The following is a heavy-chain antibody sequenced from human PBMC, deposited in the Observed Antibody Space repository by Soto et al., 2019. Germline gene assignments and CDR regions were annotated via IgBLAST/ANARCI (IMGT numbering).Heavy chain of an antibody. D-gene: IGHD3-10*01. CDR2: IIPIFGTA. J-gene: IGHJ6*02. CDR1: GGTFSSYA. Sequence: QVQLVQSGAEVKKPGSSVKVSCKASGGTFSSYAISWVRQAPGQGLEWMGGIIPIFGTANYAQKFQGRVTITADXXTXTXXMELSSLRSEDTAVYYCAAGYYYGSGSYDPYGMDVWGQGTTVTVSS. V-gene: IGHV1-69*12. CDR3: AAGYYYGSGSYDPYGMDV.